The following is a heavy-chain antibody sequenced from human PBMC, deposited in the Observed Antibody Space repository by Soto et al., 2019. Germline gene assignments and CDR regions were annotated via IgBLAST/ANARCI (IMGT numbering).Heavy chain of an antibody. Sequence: GGSLRLSCAASGFTFSSYAMSWVRQAPGKGLEWVSAISGSGGSTYYADSVKGRFTISRDNSKNTLYLQMNSLRAEDTAVYYCAKDPVFLSYGDYYPGGYWGQGTLVTVSS. CDR3: AKDPVFLSYGDYYPGGY. J-gene: IGHJ4*02. CDR2: ISGSGGST. V-gene: IGHV3-23*01. D-gene: IGHD4-17*01. CDR1: GFTFSSYA.